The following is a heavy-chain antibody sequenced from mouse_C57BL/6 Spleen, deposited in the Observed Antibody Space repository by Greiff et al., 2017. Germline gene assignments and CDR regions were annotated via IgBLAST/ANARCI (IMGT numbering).Heavy chain of an antibody. Sequence: EVQGVESGGDLVKPGGSLKLSCAASGFTFSSYGMSWVRQTPDKRLEWVATISSGGSYTYYPDSVKGRFTISRDNAKNTLYLQMSSLKSEDTAMYYCARGGEEYFDYWGQGTTLTVSS. CDR2: ISSGGSYT. CDR1: GFTFSSYG. CDR3: ARGGEEYFDY. V-gene: IGHV5-6*01. J-gene: IGHJ2*01.